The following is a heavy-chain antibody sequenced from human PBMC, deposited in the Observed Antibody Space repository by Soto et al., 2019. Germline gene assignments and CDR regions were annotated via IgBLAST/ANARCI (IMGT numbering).Heavy chain of an antibody. V-gene: IGHV1-46*01. Sequence: ASVKVSCKASGYTFTTYYMHWVRQAPGQGLEWMGIINPSGGSTSAQKFQGRVSMTRDTSTSTVYMELSSLRSEDTAVYYCARVPYGDFSQFDYWGQGTLVTVSS. CDR2: INPSGGST. D-gene: IGHD4-17*01. J-gene: IGHJ4*02. CDR1: GYTFTTYY. CDR3: ARVPYGDFSQFDY.